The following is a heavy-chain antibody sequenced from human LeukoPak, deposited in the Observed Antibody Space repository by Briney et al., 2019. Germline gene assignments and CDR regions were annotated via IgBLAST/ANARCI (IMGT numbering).Heavy chain of an antibody. Sequence: GGSLSLSCAASGVTFSGYGMNWVRQAPGKGLEWVSYISSSSVTTHYADSVKGRFTISRDTAESSLYLQMNSLRAEDTAIYYCASMTTYCGGDCYFFDYWGQGTLVTVSS. D-gene: IGHD2-21*02. CDR2: ISSSSVTT. CDR3: ASMTTYCGGDCYFFDY. V-gene: IGHV3-48*04. CDR1: GVTFSGYG. J-gene: IGHJ4*02.